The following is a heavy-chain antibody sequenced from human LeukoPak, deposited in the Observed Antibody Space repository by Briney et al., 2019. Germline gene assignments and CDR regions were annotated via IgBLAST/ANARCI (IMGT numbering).Heavy chain of an antibody. V-gene: IGHV3-21*01. Sequence: AGGSLRLSCAASGFTFSSYSMNWVRQAPGKGLEWVSSISSSSSYIYYADSVKGRFTISRDNAKNSLYLQMNSLRAEDTAVYYCARAGSGRSPDWFDPWGQGTLVTVSS. CDR3: ARAGSGRSPDWFDP. J-gene: IGHJ5*02. CDR1: GFTFSSYS. D-gene: IGHD1-26*01. CDR2: ISSSSSYI.